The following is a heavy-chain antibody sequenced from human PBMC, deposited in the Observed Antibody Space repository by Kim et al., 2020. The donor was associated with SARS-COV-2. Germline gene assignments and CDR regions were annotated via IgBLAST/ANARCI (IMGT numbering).Heavy chain of an antibody. CDR3: ARDEKWIQLWSDAFDI. CDR2: ISYDGSNK. J-gene: IGHJ3*02. Sequence: GGSLRLSCAASGFTFSSYGMHWVRQAPGKGLEWVAVISYDGSNKYYADSVKGRFTISRDNSKNTLYLQMNSLRAEDTAVYYCARDEKWIQLWSDAFDIWGQGTMVTVSS. V-gene: IGHV3-33*05. D-gene: IGHD5-18*01. CDR1: GFTFSSYG.